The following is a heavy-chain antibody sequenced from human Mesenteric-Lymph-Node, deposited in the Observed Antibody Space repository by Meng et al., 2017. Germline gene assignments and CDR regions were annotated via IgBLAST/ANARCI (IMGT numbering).Heavy chain of an antibody. CDR2: IKQDGSEK. D-gene: IGHD3-3*01. V-gene: IGHV3-7*01. J-gene: IGHJ6*02. Sequence: GESLKISCAASGFTFSSYAMSWVRQAPGKGLEWVANIKQDGSEKYYVDSVKGRFTISRDNAKNSLYLQMNSLRAEDTAVYYCARGRFWSGYYSSYYYYGMDVWGQGTTVTVSS. CDR3: ARGRFWSGYYSSYYYYGMDV. CDR1: GFTFSSYA.